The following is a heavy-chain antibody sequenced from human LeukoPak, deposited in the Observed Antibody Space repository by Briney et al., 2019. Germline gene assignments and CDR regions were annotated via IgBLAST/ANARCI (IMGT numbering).Heavy chain of an antibody. V-gene: IGHV4-30-4*08. CDR3: ARDSYYDSSGPSFDY. D-gene: IGHD3-22*01. CDR1: GGSISSGDYY. CDR2: IYYSGST. J-gene: IGHJ4*02. Sequence: PSQTLSLTCTVSGGSISSGDYYWSWIRQPPGKGLEWIGYIYYSGSTYYNPSLKSRVTISVDTSKNQFSLKLSSVTAADTAVYYCARDSYYDSSGPSFDYWGQGTLVTVSS.